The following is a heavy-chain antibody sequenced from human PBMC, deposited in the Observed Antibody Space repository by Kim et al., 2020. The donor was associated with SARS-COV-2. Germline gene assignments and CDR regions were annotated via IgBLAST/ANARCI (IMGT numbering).Heavy chain of an antibody. V-gene: IGHV4-39*01. Sequence: SETLSLTCTVSGGSISSSSYYWGWIRQPPGKGLEWIGSIYYSGSTYYNPSLKSRVTISVDTSKNQFSLKLSSVTAADTAVYYCARFSDYSCYFDYWGQGTLVTVSS. J-gene: IGHJ4*02. CDR1: GGSISSSSYY. CDR3: ARFSDYSCYFDY. CDR2: IYYSGST. D-gene: IGHD4-4*01.